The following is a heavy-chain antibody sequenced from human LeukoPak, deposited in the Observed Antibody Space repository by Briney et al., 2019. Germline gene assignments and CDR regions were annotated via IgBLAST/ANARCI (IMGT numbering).Heavy chain of an antibody. CDR2: IYHSGST. CDR1: GGSISSGGYS. V-gene: IGHV4-30-2*01. CDR3: ASLSRGY. J-gene: IGHJ4*02. Sequence: PSQTLSLTCAVSGGSISSGGYSWGWIRQPPGTGLEWIGYIYHSGSTYYNPSLKSRVTISVDRSKNQFSLKLSSVTAADTAVYYCASLSRGYWGQGTLVTVSS.